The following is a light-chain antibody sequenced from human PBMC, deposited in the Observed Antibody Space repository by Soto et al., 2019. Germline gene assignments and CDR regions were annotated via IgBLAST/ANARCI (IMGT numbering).Light chain of an antibody. CDR2: DVS. Sequence: QSVLTQPASVSGSPRQSITISSTGTSSDVGGYNYVSWYQQHPGKAPKFMIYDVSNRPSGVSNRFPGSKSGNTASLTISGLQAEDEADYYCCSYTTSNTRQIVFGTGTKVTVL. V-gene: IGLV2-14*01. CDR1: SSDVGGYNY. CDR3: CSYTTSNTRQIV. J-gene: IGLJ1*01.